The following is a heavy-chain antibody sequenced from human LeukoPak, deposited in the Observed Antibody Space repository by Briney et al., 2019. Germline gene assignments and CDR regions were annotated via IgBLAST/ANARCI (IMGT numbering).Heavy chain of an antibody. CDR3: ARGGGFYGSGTTHFDY. J-gene: IGHJ4*02. D-gene: IGHD3-10*01. V-gene: IGHV4-30-2*01. Sequence: SETLSLTCAVSGGSINSGSYGWSWIRQPPGKGLEWIGYIYRSGSTLYNPSLKSRVSITIDKSKNQFSLKLNSVTAADTASYFCARGGGFYGSGTTHFDYWGQGALVTVSS. CDR2: IYRSGST. CDR1: GGSINSGSYG.